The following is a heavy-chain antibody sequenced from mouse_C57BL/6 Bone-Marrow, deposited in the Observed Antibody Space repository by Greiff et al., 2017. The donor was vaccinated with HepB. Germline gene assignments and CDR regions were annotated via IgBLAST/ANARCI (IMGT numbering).Heavy chain of an antibody. V-gene: IGHV5-17*01. CDR3: AREGEEFAY. Sequence: EVHLVESGGGLVKPGGSLKLSCAASGFTFSDYGMHWVRQAPEKGLEWVAYISSGSSTIYYADTVKGRFTISRDNAKNTLFLQMTSLRSEDTAMYYCAREGEEFAYWGQGTLVTVSA. J-gene: IGHJ3*01. CDR1: GFTFSDYG. CDR2: ISSGSSTI.